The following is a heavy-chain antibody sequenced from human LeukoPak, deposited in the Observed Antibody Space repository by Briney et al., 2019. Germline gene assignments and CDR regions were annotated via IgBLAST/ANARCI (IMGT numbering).Heavy chain of an antibody. CDR2: FSGSGGST. CDR1: GFTFSSYA. Sequence: GGSLRLSCAASGFTFSSYAMSWVRQAPGKGLEWVSAFSGSGGSTYYADSVKGRFTIYKDNSKNSLYLKMNSLRAEDTAVYYCAKDGSGWDYDSSGYYYDYWGQGTLVTVSS. CDR3: AKDGSGWDYDSSGYYYDY. D-gene: IGHD3-22*01. V-gene: IGHV3-23*01. J-gene: IGHJ4*02.